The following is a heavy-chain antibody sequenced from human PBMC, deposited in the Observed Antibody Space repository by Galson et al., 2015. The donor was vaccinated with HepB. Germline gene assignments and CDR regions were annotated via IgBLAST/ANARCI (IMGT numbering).Heavy chain of an antibody. CDR2: ISSSSNTI. Sequence: CLRVAGAAYGVTFRIYSMHWVRQAQGEGLGWVSYISSSSNTIYYGDSVKGRFTISRDNAKNSLYLQMNSLRAEDTAVYFCARDQGGAACRFDYWGLGTLVTVSS. D-gene: IGHD6-13*01. V-gene: IGHV3-48*04. CDR3: ARDQGGAACRFDY. CDR1: GVTFRIYS. J-gene: IGHJ4*02.